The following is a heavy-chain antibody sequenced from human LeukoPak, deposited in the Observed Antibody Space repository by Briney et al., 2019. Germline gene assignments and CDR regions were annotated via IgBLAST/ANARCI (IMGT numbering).Heavy chain of an antibody. D-gene: IGHD2-15*01. V-gene: IGHV3-30*04. CDR1: GSTFSSYA. Sequence: GSLRLSCAASGSTFSSYAMHWVRQAPGKGLEWVAVISYDGSNEYYADSVKGRFTISRDNSKNTLYLQMNSLRAEDTAVYYCARERVCSGGSCYDALRYWGQGTLVTVSS. CDR2: ISYDGSNE. CDR3: ARERVCSGGSCYDALRY. J-gene: IGHJ4*02.